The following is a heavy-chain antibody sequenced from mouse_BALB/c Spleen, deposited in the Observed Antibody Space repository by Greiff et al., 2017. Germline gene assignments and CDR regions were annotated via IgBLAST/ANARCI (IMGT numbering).Heavy chain of an antibody. J-gene: IGHJ2*01. CDR3: ASGNYGGYFDY. CDR1: GFTFSSYA. CDR2: ISSGGSYT. D-gene: IGHD2-1*01. Sequence: EVKLVESGGGLVKPGGSLKLSCAASGFTFSSYAMSWVRQTPEKRLEWVATISSGGSYTYYPDSVKGRFTISRDNAKNTLYLQMSSLRSEDTAMYYCASGNYGGYFDYWGQGTTLTVSS. V-gene: IGHV5-9-3*01.